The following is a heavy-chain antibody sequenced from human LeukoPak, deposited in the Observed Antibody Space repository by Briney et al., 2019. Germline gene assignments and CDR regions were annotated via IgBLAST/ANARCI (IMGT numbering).Heavy chain of an antibody. D-gene: IGHD4-17*01. CDR1: GFTFSSYG. CDR3: AKGTTVTADAFDI. CDR2: IRYDGSNK. J-gene: IGHJ3*02. Sequence: GGSLRLSCAASGFTFSSYGMHWVRQAPGKGLEWVAFIRYDGSNKYYADSVKGRFTISRDNSKNTLYLQMNSLRAEDTAVYYCAKGTTVTADAFDIWGQGTMVTVSS. V-gene: IGHV3-30*02.